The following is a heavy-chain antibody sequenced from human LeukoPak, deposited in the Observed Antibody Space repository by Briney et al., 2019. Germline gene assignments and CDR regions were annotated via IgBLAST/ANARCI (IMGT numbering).Heavy chain of an antibody. CDR2: IYYSGST. Sequence: SETPSLTCTVSGGSISSSSYYWGWIRQPPGKGLEWIGSIYYSGSTYYNPSLKSRVTISVDTSKNQFSLKLSSVTAADTAVYYCARQGPYSSSAQYDYWGQGTLVTVSS. D-gene: IGHD6-6*01. CDR1: GGSISSSSYY. CDR3: ARQGPYSSSAQYDY. J-gene: IGHJ4*02. V-gene: IGHV4-39*01.